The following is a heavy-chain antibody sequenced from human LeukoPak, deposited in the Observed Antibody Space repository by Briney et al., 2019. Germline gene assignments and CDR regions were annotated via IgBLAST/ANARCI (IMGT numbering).Heavy chain of an antibody. CDR2: INPNSGGT. V-gene: IGHV1-2*02. CDR3: ARGGFPVYYYYMDV. Sequence: EASVKVSCKASGYTFTGYFLHWVRQAPGQGLEWMGWINPNSGGTNYAQKFQGRVTMTRDTSISTAYMELTRLRSDDTAVYYCARGGFPVYYYYMDVWGKGTTVTVSS. D-gene: IGHD3-16*01. CDR1: GYTFTGYF. J-gene: IGHJ6*03.